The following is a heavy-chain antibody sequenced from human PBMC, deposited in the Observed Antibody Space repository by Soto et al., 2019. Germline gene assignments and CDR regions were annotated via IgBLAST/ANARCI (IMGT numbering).Heavy chain of an antibody. CDR1: GYTFTSYY. J-gene: IGHJ4*02. D-gene: IGHD3-22*01. V-gene: IGHV1-46*01. Sequence: QVQLVQSGAEVKKPGASVKVSCKASGYTFTSYYMHWVRQAPGQGLEWMGIINPSGGSTSYAQKFQGRVTMTRDTSTSTGYMELSSLRSEDTAVYYCARGVDVEYYDSSGYLIDYWGQGTLVTVSS. CDR3: ARGVDVEYYDSSGYLIDY. CDR2: INPSGGST.